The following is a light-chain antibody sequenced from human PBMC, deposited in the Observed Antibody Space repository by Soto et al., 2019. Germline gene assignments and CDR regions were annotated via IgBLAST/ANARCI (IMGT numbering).Light chain of an antibody. J-gene: IGKJ4*01. CDR2: WAS. CDR3: QQYYSAPLT. CDR1: LSVLSSSNNKNC. Sequence: DIVMTQSPDSLAVSLGERATINCKSSLSVLSSSNNKNCLTWYQQKPGQAPKQLIYWASTRESGVPDRFSGSGYGTDFTLTISSLQDEDVAVYYCQQYYSAPLTFGGGTKVELK. V-gene: IGKV4-1*01.